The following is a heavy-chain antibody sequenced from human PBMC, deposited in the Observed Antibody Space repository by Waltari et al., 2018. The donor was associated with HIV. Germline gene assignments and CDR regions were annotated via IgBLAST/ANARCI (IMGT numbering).Heavy chain of an antibody. CDR3: AANWGSNY. J-gene: IGHJ4*02. D-gene: IGHD7-27*01. V-gene: IGHV3-21*01. Sequence: EVRLVESGGDLVKPGGSLRLSCAASGFTFSSYSMNWVRQAPRKGLEVVQSITSSSAIYYADSVKGLFSISRDNAKNSMYLQMDSLRVEDTAVYYCAANWGSNYWGQGTLVSVSS. CDR2: ITSSSAI. CDR1: GFTFSSYS.